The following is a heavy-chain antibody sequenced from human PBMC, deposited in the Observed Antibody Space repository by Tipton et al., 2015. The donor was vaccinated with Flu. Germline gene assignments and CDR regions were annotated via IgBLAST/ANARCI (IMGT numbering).Heavy chain of an antibody. CDR1: AGSISMSNW. J-gene: IGHJ4*02. CDR3: ARVEWDRYYADSSGYFY. V-gene: IGHV4-4*02. CDR2: IYHSGSS. D-gene: IGHD3-22*01. Sequence: TLSLTCAVSAGSISMSNWWSWVRQPPGKGLEWIGEIYHSGSSNYNPSLRSRVIISLDTPKNQFSLELFSVTAADTAVYYCARVEWDRYYADSSGYFYWGQGILVTVSS.